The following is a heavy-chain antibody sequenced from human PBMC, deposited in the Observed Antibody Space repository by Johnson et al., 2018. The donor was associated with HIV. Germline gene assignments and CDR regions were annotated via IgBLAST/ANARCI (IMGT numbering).Heavy chain of an antibody. D-gene: IGHD3-22*01. V-gene: IGHV3-23*04. CDR2: ISGSGGST. Sequence: VKLVESGGGLVQPGGSLRLSCAASAFTFSSYAMSWVRQAPGKGLEWVSAISGSGGSTYYADSVKGRFPISRDNSKNTLYLQMNSLRAEDQAVYYCAKGGIYYYDSSENAFDIWCQGTMVTVSS. J-gene: IGHJ3*02. CDR3: AKGGIYYYDSSENAFDI. CDR1: AFTFSSYA.